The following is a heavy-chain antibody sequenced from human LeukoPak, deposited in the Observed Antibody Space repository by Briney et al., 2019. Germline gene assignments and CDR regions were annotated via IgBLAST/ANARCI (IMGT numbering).Heavy chain of an antibody. CDR1: GGTLSRYA. V-gene: IGHV1-69*04. D-gene: IGHD6-19*01. Sequence: SVKVSCKASGGTLSRYAISWVRQAPGQGLEWMGRIIPIFGMANHAQNFQGRVTITADKSTSTAYMEPSSLTSEDTAVYFCARDADIAVAGISSANWFDPWGQGTLVTVSA. CDR2: IIPIFGMA. J-gene: IGHJ5*02. CDR3: ARDADIAVAGISSANWFDP.